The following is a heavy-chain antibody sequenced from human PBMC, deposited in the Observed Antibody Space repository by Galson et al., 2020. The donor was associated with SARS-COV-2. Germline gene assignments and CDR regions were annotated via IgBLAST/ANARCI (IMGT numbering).Heavy chain of an antibody. V-gene: IGHV1-8*02. Sequence: ASVKVSCKASGGTFSTYAISWVRQAPGQGLEWLGWVSPKRDSAGFAQKFQGRVTLTWDTSISTVYMELSSLRSEDTAVYYCAREMGSGWTDSWGQGTLVTVSS. CDR1: GGTFSTYA. CDR2: VSPKRDSA. CDR3: AREMGSGWTDS. D-gene: IGHD6-19*01. J-gene: IGHJ5*01.